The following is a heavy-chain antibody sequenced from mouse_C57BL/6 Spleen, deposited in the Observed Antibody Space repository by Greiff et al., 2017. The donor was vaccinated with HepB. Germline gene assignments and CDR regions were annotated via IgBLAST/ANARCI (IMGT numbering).Heavy chain of an antibody. V-gene: IGHV1-52*01. CDR3: ARESHYGSSLYWYFDV. J-gene: IGHJ1*03. CDR2: IDPSDSET. CDR1: GYTFTSYW. Sequence: QVQLQQPGAELVRPGSSVKLSCKASGYTFTSYWMHWVKQRPIQGLEWIGNIDPSDSETHYNQKFKDKATLTVDKSSSTAYMQLSSLTSEDSAVYYCARESHYGSSLYWYFDVWGTGTTVTVSS. D-gene: IGHD1-1*01.